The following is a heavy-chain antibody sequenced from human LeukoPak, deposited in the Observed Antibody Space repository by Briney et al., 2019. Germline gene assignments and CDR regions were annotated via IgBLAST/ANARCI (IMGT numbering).Heavy chain of an antibody. CDR2: IYTSGST. V-gene: IGHV4-4*07. CDR1: GGSISSYY. CDR3: ARLPWGVYYFDY. D-gene: IGHD7-27*01. J-gene: IGHJ4*02. Sequence: SETLSLTCTVSGGSISSYYWSWIRQPAGKGLEWIGRIYTSGSTNYNPSLKSRVTISVDKSKNQFSLKLSSVTAADTALYYCARLPWGVYYFDYWGQGTLVTVSS.